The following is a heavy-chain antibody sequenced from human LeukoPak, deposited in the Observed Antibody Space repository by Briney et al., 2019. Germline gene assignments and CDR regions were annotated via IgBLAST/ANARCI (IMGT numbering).Heavy chain of an antibody. D-gene: IGHD3-10*01. J-gene: IGHJ5*02. CDR2: ISAYNGNT. V-gene: IGHV1-18*01. CDR3: AREGELLWCGELREQFDP. Sequence: GASVKVSCKASGYTFTSYGISWVRQAPGQGLEWMGWISAYNGNTNYAQKLQGRVTMTTDTSTSTAYMELRGLRSDDTAVYYCAREGELLWCGELREQFDPWGQGTLVTVSS. CDR1: GYTFTSYG.